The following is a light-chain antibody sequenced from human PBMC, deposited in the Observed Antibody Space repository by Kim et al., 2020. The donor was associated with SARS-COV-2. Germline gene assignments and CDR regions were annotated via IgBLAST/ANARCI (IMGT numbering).Light chain of an antibody. J-gene: IGKJ1*01. CDR2: AAS. V-gene: IGKV1-39*01. Sequence: ASVGDRVNITCRASQNISSYLNGYQQKPGKAPKLLIYAASSLQSGVPSRFSGSGSVTDFTLTISSLQPEDFATYYCQQSYSTPRTFGQGTKVDIK. CDR1: QNISSY. CDR3: QQSYSTPRT.